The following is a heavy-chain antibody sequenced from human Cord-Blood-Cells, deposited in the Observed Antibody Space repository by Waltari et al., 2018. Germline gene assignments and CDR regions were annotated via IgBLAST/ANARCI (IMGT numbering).Heavy chain of an antibody. CDR1: GYSISCGYY. D-gene: IGHD2-2*01. J-gene: IGHJ3*02. Sequence: QVPLQESGPGLVKPSETLSLTCAVSGYSISCGYYWGWICQPPGKGLGWIGSIYHSGSTYYNPSLKSRVTISVDTSKNQFSLKLSSVTAADTAVYYCASELYCSSTSCYDAFDIWGQGTMVTVSS. CDR2: IYHSGST. CDR3: ASELYCSSTSCYDAFDI. V-gene: IGHV4-38-2*01.